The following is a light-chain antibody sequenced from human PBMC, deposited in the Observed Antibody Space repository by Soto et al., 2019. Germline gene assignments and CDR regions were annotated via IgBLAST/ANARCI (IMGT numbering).Light chain of an antibody. CDR3: LLYMGSGGVV. V-gene: IGLV8-61*01. CDR2: STN. CDR1: SGSVSTSYY. Sequence: QTVVTQEPSFSVSPGGTVTLTCGLSSGSVSTSYYPSWYQQTPGQAPRTLIYSTNTRSSGVPDRFSGSILGNKAALTITGAQADDESDYYCLLYMGSGGVVFGGGTKLTVL. J-gene: IGLJ2*01.